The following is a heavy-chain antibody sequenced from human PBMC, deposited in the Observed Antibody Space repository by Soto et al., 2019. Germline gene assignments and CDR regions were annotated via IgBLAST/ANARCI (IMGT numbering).Heavy chain of an antibody. J-gene: IGHJ4*02. CDR3: GSSGYYYGFYFDY. D-gene: IGHD3-22*01. CDR2: IYYSGST. V-gene: IGHV4-30-4*01. CDR1: GGSISSGDYY. Sequence: SETLSLTCTVSGGSISSGDYYWSWIRQPPGKGLEWIGYIYYSGSTYYNPSLKSRVTISVDTSMIQLSLKLSSVTAADTAVYYCGSSGYYYGFYFDYWGQGTLVTVPS.